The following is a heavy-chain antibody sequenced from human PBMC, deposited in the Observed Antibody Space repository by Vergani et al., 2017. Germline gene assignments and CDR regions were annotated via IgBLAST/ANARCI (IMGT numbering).Heavy chain of an antibody. CDR1: GFTFSSYW. V-gene: IGHV3-74*01. Sequence: EVQLVESGGGLVQPGGSLRLSCAASGFTFSSYWMSWVRQAPGKGLEWVSRINSDGSSTSYADSVKGRFTISRDNAKNTLYLQMNSLRAEDTAVYYCARDPYDFWSGYYEGYFDYWGQGTLVTVSS. CDR2: INSDGSST. D-gene: IGHD3-3*01. CDR3: ARDPYDFWSGYYEGYFDY. J-gene: IGHJ4*02.